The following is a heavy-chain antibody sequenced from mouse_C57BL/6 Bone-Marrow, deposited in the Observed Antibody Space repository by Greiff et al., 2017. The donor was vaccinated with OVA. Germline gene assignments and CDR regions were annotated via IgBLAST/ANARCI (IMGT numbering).Heavy chain of an antibody. CDR3: ARHERCYDSSHYFDY. J-gene: IGHJ2*01. CDR2: FYPGSGSI. Sequence: VKLVESGAELVKPGASVKLSCKASGYTFTEYTIHWVKQRSGQGLEWIGWFYPGSGSIKYNEKFKDKATLTAYKTSSTVYMEVRTFTSEDSAVYFCARHERCYDSSHYFDYWGQGTTLTVSS. D-gene: IGHD1-1*01. V-gene: IGHV1-62-2*01. CDR1: GYTFTEYT.